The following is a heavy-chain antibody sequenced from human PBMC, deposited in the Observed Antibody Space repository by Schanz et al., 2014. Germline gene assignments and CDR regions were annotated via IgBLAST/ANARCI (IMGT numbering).Heavy chain of an antibody. V-gene: IGHV1-2*02. CDR2: INPNSGGT. CDR3: AKHLYQYNYYGMDV. CDR1: GYTFTGHH. Sequence: QVLLVQSGAEVKQPGASVKVSCKASGYTFTGHHMHWVRQAPGQGLEWMGWINPNSGGTNYAQKFQGRVTMTRDTSISTAYMEMSRLISDDTAVYYCAKHLYQYNYYGMDVWGQGTTVTVSS. J-gene: IGHJ6*02. D-gene: IGHD2-2*02.